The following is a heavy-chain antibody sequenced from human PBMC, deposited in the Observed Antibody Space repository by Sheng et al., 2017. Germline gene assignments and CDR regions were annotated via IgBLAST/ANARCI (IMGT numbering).Heavy chain of an antibody. Sequence: QLQLQESGPGLVKPSETLSLTCTVSGGSISSSSYYWGWIRQPPGKGLEWIGSIYYSGSTYYNPSLKSRVTISVDTSKNQFSLKLSSVTAADTAVYYCARKDFWSGYFDYVGPGEPWSPVSS. J-gene: IGHJ4*02. CDR1: GGSISSSSYY. CDR2: IYYSGST. V-gene: IGHV4-39*07. D-gene: IGHD3-3*01. CDR3: ARKDFWSGYFDY.